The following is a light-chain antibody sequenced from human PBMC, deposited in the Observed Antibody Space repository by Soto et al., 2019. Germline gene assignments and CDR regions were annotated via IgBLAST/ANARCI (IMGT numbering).Light chain of an antibody. Sequence: DIQMPQSPSSVSASVGDRVTITCRASQGISSWLAWYQQKPGKAPNLLIYAASSLESGVPQRFSGSGSGTEFTLTISSLQTDDFSTYYCQQYHSYWTFGQGTKVDIK. CDR3: QQYHSYWT. CDR2: AAS. J-gene: IGKJ1*01. CDR1: QGISSW. V-gene: IGKV1D-16*01.